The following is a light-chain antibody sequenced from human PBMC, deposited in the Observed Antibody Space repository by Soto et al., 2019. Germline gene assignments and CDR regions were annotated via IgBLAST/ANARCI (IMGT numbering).Light chain of an antibody. CDR2: DVN. J-gene: IGLJ2*01. CDR1: TSDVGGYNY. CDR3: NSYTSSSTVI. Sequence: QSVLTQPASVSGSPGQSITISCTGTTSDVGGYNYVSWYQQHPGKAPKLIIYDVNNRPSGLSNRFSGSKSGNTASLTISGLQAEDEADYYCNSYTSSSTVIFGGGTKLTVL. V-gene: IGLV2-14*01.